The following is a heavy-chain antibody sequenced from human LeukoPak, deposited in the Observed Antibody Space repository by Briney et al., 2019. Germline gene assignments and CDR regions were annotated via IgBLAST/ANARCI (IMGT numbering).Heavy chain of an antibody. D-gene: IGHD2-2*01. CDR3: ARDLPVDSIVVVPAAFDP. J-gene: IGHJ5*02. Sequence: ASVKVSCKASGYTFTSYGISWVRQAPGQGLEWMGWISAYNGNTNYAQKLQGRVNMTTDTSTSTAYMELRSLRSDDTAVYYCARDLPVDSIVVVPAAFDPWGQGTLVTVSS. CDR2: ISAYNGNT. V-gene: IGHV1-18*01. CDR1: GYTFTSYG.